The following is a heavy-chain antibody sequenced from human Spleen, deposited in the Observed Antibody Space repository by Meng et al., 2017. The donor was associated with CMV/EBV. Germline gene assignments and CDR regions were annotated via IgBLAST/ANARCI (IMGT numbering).Heavy chain of an antibody. Sequence: GGSLRLSCAVSGFTLSNYWMHWVRQGPGKGLVWVSRVNGDGTTADYADSVKGRFTISRDNAKNTLYLQMNSLRAEDTAVYYCAKTYYDILTGYYRGSVDGAFDIWGQGTMVTVSS. CDR3: AKTYYDILTGYYRGSVDGAFDI. V-gene: IGHV3-74*01. D-gene: IGHD3-9*01. CDR2: VNGDGTTA. CDR1: GFTLSNYW. J-gene: IGHJ3*02.